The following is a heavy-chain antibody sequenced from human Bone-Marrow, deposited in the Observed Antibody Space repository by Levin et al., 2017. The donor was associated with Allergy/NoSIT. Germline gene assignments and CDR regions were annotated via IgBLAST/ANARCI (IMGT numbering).Heavy chain of an antibody. CDR1: GGSITSDY. CDR3: AKWDGSAVKFDS. J-gene: IGHJ5*01. V-gene: IGHV4-59*12. CDR2: IYYTGSS. D-gene: IGHD1-26*01. Sequence: SETLSLTCTVSGGSITSDYWGWVRQPPGKGLEWIGHIYYTGSSNYHSSLKSRVTISLDTSKNQFSLNLTSVTAADTAVYYCAKWDGSAVKFDSWGQGTLVTVSS.